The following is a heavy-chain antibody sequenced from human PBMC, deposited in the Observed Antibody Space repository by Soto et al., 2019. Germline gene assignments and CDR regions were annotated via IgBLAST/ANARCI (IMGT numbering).Heavy chain of an antibody. Sequence: VHLEESGGGLIQPGGSLRLSCAASGFSFSGKNYLTWVRQAPGKGLEWVSALYSSDGTYYADSVKGRFSVSRDNSKNTFYLQLHSLRPEDTALYFCATWLQREHAFDIWGLGTMVTVSS. CDR1: GFSFSGKNY. V-gene: IGHV3-53*01. CDR3: ATWLQREHAFDI. CDR2: LYSSDGT. D-gene: IGHD1-1*01. J-gene: IGHJ3*02.